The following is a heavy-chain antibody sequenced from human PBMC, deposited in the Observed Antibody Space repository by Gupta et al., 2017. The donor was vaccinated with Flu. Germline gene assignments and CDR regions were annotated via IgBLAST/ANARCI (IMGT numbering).Heavy chain of an antibody. J-gene: IGHJ6*03. CDR1: GFSVGDHA. Sequence: EVQLVESGGGLVQPGRSLRLSCTASGFSVGDHAMSWVRQAPGTGLEWVGFIRSKAYGGTTEYAASVKGRFTISRDDSKSIAYLQMNSLKTEDTAVYYCTRYNWTYVRYSYYYMDVWGKGTTVTVSS. D-gene: IGHD1-1*01. CDR2: IRSKAYGGTT. CDR3: TRYNWTYVRYSYYYMDV. V-gene: IGHV3-49*04.